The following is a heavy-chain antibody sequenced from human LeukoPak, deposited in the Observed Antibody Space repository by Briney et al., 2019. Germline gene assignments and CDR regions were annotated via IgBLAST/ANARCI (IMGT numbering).Heavy chain of an antibody. Sequence: SETLSLTCTVSGGSISSSSYYWGWIRQPPGKGLEWIGSIYYSGNTYYNPYLKSRVTISVDTSKNQFSLKLNSVTAADTAVYYCARQYNSGYGLPFDYWGQGTLVTVSS. V-gene: IGHV4-39*01. CDR3: ARQYNSGYGLPFDY. CDR2: IYYSGNT. J-gene: IGHJ4*02. D-gene: IGHD5-12*01. CDR1: GGSISSSSYY.